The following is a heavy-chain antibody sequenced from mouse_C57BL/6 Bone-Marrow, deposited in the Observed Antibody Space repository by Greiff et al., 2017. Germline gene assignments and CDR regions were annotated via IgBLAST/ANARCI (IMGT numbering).Heavy chain of an antibody. V-gene: IGHV1-7*01. CDR3: ARCYYCRYFDY. D-gene: IGHD1-1*01. CDR2: INPSSGYT. CDR1: GYTFTSYW. Sequence: VQLQQSGAELAKPGASVKLSCKASGYTFTSYWMHWVKQRPGQGLEWIGYINPSSGYTKYNQKFKDKVTLTADKSSSTAYMQLSSLTSKASAVYYCARCYYCRYFDYWGQGTTLTVSS. J-gene: IGHJ2*01.